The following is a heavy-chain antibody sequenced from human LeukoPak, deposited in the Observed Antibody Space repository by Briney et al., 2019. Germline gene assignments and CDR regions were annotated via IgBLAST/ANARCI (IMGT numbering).Heavy chain of an antibody. CDR1: GFTFSSYS. J-gene: IGHJ1*01. CDR3: ARGSAIPEYFQH. CDR2: ISSSSSYI. Sequence: GGSLRLSCAASGFTFSSYSMNWVRQAPGKGLEWVSSISSSSSYIYYADSVKGRFTISRDDAKNSLYLQMNSLRAEDTAVYYCARGSAIPEYFQHWGQGTLVTVSS. V-gene: IGHV3-21*01. D-gene: IGHD2-2*01.